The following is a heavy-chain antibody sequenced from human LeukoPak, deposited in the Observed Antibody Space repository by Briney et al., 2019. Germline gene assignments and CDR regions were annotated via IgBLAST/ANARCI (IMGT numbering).Heavy chain of an antibody. D-gene: IGHD3-3*01. CDR2: ISYDGSNK. V-gene: IGHV3-30*18. CDR3: AKDQNFWSGYPDY. Sequence: GGSLRLSCAASGFTFSSYGMHWVRQAPGKGLEWVAVISYDGSNKYYADSVKGRFTISRDNSKNTLYLQMNSLRAEDTAVYYCAKDQNFWSGYPDYWGQGTLVTVSS. CDR1: GFTFSSYG. J-gene: IGHJ4*02.